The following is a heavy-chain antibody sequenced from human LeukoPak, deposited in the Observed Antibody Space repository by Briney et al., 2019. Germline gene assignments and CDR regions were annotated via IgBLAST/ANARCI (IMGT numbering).Heavy chain of an antibody. CDR3: ARDRTDIVVVPAAPMGWFDP. D-gene: IGHD2-2*01. Sequence: ASVKVSCKASGYTFTSYGISWVRQAPGQGLEWMKKKKKKKGKKNYAKKLQGRVTMTTDTSTSTAYMELRSLRSDDTAVYYCARDRTDIVVVPAAPMGWFDPWGQGTLVTVSS. CDR1: GYTFTSYG. CDR2: KKKKKGKK. J-gene: IGHJ5*02. V-gene: IGHV1-18*01.